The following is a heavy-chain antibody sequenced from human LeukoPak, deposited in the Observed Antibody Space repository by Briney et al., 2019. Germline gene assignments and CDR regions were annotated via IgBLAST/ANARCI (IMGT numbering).Heavy chain of an antibody. CDR1: GYSITSYW. CDR3: ARERPVWLLHDAFDI. V-gene: IGHV5-51*01. D-gene: IGHD1-26*01. Sequence: GESLKISCKGSGYSITSYWIGWVRQMPAKGLEWMGIIYPGDSDTRYSPSFQGQVTISADKSISTAYLQWSSLTASDTAMYYCARERPVWLLHDAFDIWGQGTMVTVSS. J-gene: IGHJ3*02. CDR2: IYPGDSDT.